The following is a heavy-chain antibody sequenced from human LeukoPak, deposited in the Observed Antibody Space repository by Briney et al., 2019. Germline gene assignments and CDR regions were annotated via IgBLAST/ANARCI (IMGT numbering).Heavy chain of an antibody. V-gene: IGHV3-74*01. Sequence: GGSLRLSCAASGFTFSSYWMHWVRQAPGKGLVWVSRINSDGSSTSYADSVKGRFTISRDNAKNTLYLQMNSLRAEDTAVYYCAREYHYDFWSGYLFDYWGQGTLVTVSS. CDR2: INSDGSST. D-gene: IGHD3-3*01. CDR1: GFTFSSYW. J-gene: IGHJ4*02. CDR3: AREYHYDFWSGYLFDY.